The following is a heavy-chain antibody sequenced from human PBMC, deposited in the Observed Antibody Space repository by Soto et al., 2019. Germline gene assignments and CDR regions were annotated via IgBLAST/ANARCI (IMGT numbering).Heavy chain of an antibody. CDR3: AKDRARITMIVVVTPADY. D-gene: IGHD3-22*01. V-gene: IGHV3-30*18. CDR1: GFTFSSYG. Sequence: PGGSLRLSCAASGFTFSSYGMHWVRQAPGKGLEWVAVISYDGSNKYYADSVKGRFTISRDNSKNTLYLQVNSLRAEDTAVYYCAKDRARITMIVVVTPADYWGQGTLVTVSS. CDR2: ISYDGSNK. J-gene: IGHJ4*02.